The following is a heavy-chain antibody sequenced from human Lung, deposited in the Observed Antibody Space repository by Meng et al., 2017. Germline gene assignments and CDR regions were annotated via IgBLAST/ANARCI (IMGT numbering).Heavy chain of an antibody. CDR3: AKARIQLWLFDY. CDR2: ILGSGDST. CDR1: GLTFSSYD. D-gene: IGHD5-18*01. V-gene: IGHV3-23*04. J-gene: IGHJ4*02. Sequence: EVLVVDSGGGLDPLGVSLELPCAASGLTFSSYDLIWARQAPRKGLEWVSGILGSGDSTFYADSGKGRFTIARDNSKNTLFLQMNSLRDEDTAVYYCAKARIQLWLFDYWGQGTLVTVYS.